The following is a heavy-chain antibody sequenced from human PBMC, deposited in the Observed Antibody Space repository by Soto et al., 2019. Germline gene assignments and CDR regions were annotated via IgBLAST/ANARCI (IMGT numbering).Heavy chain of an antibody. CDR1: GFTFSGSA. J-gene: IGHJ5*02. CDR2: IRSKANSYAT. Sequence: GGSLRLSCAASGFTFSGSAMHWFRQASGKGLEWVGRIRSKANSYATAYAASVKGRFTTSRDDSKNTAYLQMNSLKTEDTAVYYCTRRVIAAAGTKENWFYLCGQGTLVIVSS. CDR3: TRRVIAAAGTKENWFYL. D-gene: IGHD6-13*01. V-gene: IGHV3-73*01.